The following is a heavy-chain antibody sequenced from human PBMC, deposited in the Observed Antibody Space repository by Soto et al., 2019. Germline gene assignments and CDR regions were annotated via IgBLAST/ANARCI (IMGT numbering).Heavy chain of an antibody. J-gene: IGHJ6*02. Sequence: GGSLRLSCAASGFTFSSYEMNWVRQAPGKGLEWVSYISSSGSTIYYADSVKGRFTISRDNAKNSLYLQMNSLRAEDTAVYYCAREWGYDSSGVHGMDVWGQGTTVTVSS. V-gene: IGHV3-48*03. CDR2: ISSSGSTI. D-gene: IGHD3-22*01. CDR1: GFTFSSYE. CDR3: AREWGYDSSGVHGMDV.